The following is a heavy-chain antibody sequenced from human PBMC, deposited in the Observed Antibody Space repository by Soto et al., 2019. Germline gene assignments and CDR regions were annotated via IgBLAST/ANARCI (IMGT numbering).Heavy chain of an antibody. CDR3: ARVDHRGYFAILTDY. CDR1: GDSLSSGGHY. J-gene: IGHJ4*02. CDR2: IYDSVNT. V-gene: IGHV4-31*03. Sequence: SETLSLTCTVSGDSLSSGGHYWSWIRQHPGKGLEWIGHIYDSVNTYYSPSLRSRVTMSADMSKNQFSLNLRSVTVADTAVYYCARVDHRGYFAILTDYWGQGTLVTVSS. D-gene: IGHD3-9*01.